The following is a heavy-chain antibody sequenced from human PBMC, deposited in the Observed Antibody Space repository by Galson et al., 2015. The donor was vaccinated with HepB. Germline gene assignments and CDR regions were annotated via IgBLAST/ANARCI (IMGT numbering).Heavy chain of an antibody. CDR1: GYTFTSYD. CDR3: ARIQKAAFSISSGFDY. D-gene: IGHD2/OR15-2a*01. J-gene: IGHJ4*02. CDR2: MNPNSGNT. V-gene: IGHV1-8*01. Sequence: SVKVSCKASGYTFTSYDINWVRQATGQGLEWMGWMNPNSGNTGYAQKFQGRVTMTRNTSISTAYMELSSLRSEDTAVYYCARIQKAAFSISSGFDYWGQGTLVTVSS.